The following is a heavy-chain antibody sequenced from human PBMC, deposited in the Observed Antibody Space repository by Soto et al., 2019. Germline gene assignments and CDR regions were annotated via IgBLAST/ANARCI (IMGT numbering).Heavy chain of an antibody. CDR3: SRSREKVATSNGFDI. CDR1: RVSVSRSI. V-gene: IGHV3-48*01. Sequence: PCGSMGLSCAASRVSVSRSIMNVSLQAPGKGLEWVSHISSSSSTIYYAGSVKGRFTISRDNAKNSVYLQMNSLRAEDTDVYYCSRSREKVATSNGFDIRGRGTLVTV. J-gene: IGHJ2*01. CDR2: ISSSSSTI. D-gene: IGHD5-12*01.